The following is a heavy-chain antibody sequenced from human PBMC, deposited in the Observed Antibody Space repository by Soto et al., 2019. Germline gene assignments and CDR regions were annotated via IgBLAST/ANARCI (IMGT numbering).Heavy chain of an antibody. CDR2: ISAYNGNT. CDR1: GYTFTSYA. J-gene: IGHJ4*02. CDR3: ASGWFGEFVYYFDY. Sequence: QVQLVQSGAEVKKPGASVKVSCKASGYTFTSYAISWVRQAPGQGLEWMGWISAYNGNTNYAQKLQGRVTMTTDTSTITAYMELRSLGSDDTAVYYCASGWFGEFVYYFDYWGQGTLVTVSS. D-gene: IGHD3-10*01. V-gene: IGHV1-18*01.